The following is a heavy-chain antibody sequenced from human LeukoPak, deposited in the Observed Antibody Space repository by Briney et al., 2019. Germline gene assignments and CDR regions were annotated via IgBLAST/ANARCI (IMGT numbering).Heavy chain of an antibody. J-gene: IGHJ6*02. D-gene: IGHD6-19*01. Sequence: GGSLRLSCAASGFTFSSYAMTWVRQAPGKGLEWVSRLTGSGGSTYYADSVKGRFTISRDNSKNTLYLQMNSLRADDTAVYYCATRAGVAVADSHYYYGLDVWGQGTTVTVSS. CDR3: ATRAGVAVADSHYYYGLDV. V-gene: IGHV3-23*01. CDR1: GFTFSSYA. CDR2: LTGSGGST.